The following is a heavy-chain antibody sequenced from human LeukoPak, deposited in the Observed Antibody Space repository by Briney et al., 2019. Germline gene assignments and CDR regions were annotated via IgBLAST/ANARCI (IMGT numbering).Heavy chain of an antibody. CDR2: MNPNSGNT. CDR3: ARKYLYGSGKPHFDY. CDR1: GYTFTSYD. V-gene: IGHV1-8*01. Sequence: ASVKVFCKASGYTFTSYDINWVRQATGQGLEWMGWMNPNSGNTGYAQRFQGRVTMTRNTSISTAYMELSSLRSDDTAVYYCARKYLYGSGKPHFDYWGQGTLVTVSS. D-gene: IGHD3-10*01. J-gene: IGHJ4*02.